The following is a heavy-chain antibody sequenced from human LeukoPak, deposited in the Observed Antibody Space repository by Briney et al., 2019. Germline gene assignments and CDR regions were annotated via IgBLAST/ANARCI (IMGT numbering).Heavy chain of an antibody. J-gene: IGHJ6*04. CDR1: GFTFSSYW. CDR3: ARDQMAYCSSTSCYDDGMDA. Sequence: GGSLRLSCAASGFTFSSYWMHWVRQAPGKGLVWVSRINSDGSSTSYADSVEGRFTISRDNAKNTLYLQMNSLRAEDTAVYYCARDQMAYCSSTSCYDDGMDAWGKGTTVTVSS. CDR2: INSDGSST. D-gene: IGHD2-2*01. V-gene: IGHV3-74*01.